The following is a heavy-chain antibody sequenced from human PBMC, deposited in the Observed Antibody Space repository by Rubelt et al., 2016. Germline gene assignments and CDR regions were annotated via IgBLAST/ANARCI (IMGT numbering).Heavy chain of an antibody. V-gene: IGHV4-38-2*02. CDR3: ARDHSSGWYLEGFFDY. CDR2: VYHIGST. Sequence: QVQLQESGPGLVMPSETLSLTCTVSGYSISSGYYWGWIRQPPGKGLEWIGSVYHIGSTSYNPSLQSRVTISVDTSKNQFSLKLGSVTAADTAVYYCARDHSSGWYLEGFFDYWGQGTLVTVSS. J-gene: IGHJ4*02. D-gene: IGHD6-19*01. CDR1: GYSISSGYY.